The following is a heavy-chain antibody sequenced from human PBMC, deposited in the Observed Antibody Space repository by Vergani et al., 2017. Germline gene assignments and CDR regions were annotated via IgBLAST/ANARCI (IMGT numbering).Heavy chain of an antibody. CDR2: IIPIFGTA. D-gene: IGHD1-1*01. Sequence: QVQLVQSGAEVKKPGSSVKVSCKASGGTFSSYAISWVRQAPGQGLEWMGGIIPIFGTANYAQKFQGRVTITADESTSTAYMELSSLRSEDTAVYYCARGRTKVNWNGRLGSGGYYYYYMDVWGKGTTVTVSS. CDR3: ARGRTKVNWNGRLGSGGYYYYYMDV. V-gene: IGHV1-69*01. CDR1: GGTFSSYA. J-gene: IGHJ6*03.